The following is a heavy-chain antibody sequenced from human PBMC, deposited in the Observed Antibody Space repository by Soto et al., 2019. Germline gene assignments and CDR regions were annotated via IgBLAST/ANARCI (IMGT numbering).Heavy chain of an antibody. CDR1: GFTFSDYY. CDR2: ISSSSSYT. CDR3: AKVSSAWYAGFFDP. V-gene: IGHV3-11*05. D-gene: IGHD2-8*01. J-gene: IGHJ5*02. Sequence: PGGSLRLSCAAPGFTFSDYYMSWIRQAPGKGLEWVSYISSSSSYTNYADSVKGRFTISRDNAKNTLYLQMNSLRAEDTAVYYCAKVSSAWYAGFFDPWGQGPLVTV.